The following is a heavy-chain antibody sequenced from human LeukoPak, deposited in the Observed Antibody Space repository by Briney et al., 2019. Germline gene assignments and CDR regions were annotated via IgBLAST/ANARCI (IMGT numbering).Heavy chain of an antibody. D-gene: IGHD5-12*01. CDR2: IYSSGTT. V-gene: IGHV4-4*07. CDR1: GGSISNYY. J-gene: IGHJ5*02. Sequence: AETLSLTCTVSGGSISNYYWSCIRQPAGKGLECSGRIYSSGTTIYTPSLKSRVTMSVDTSKNQFSLKLSSVTAADTVVYFCASGSSGYDPWGQGTLVTVSS. CDR3: ASGSSGYDP.